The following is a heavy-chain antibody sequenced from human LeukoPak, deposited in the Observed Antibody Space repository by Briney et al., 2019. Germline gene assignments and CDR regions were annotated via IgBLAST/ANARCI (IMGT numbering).Heavy chain of an antibody. CDR1: GFTLSNHW. CDR3: ARPSGSYGLRGGFDI. CDR2: IKQDGIEK. V-gene: IGHV3-7*01. Sequence: GGSLRLSCAASGFTLSNHWMIWVRQAPGKGLECVANIKQDGIEKYYLDSVKGRFTISRDNAKNSLYLQMNSLRAEDTAVYYCARPSGSYGLRGGFDIWGQGTMVTVPS. J-gene: IGHJ3*02. D-gene: IGHD5-18*01.